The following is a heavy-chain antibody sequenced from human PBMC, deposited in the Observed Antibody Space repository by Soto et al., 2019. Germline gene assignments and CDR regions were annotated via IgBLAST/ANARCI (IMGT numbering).Heavy chain of an antibody. CDR2: ISYDGSNK. V-gene: IGHV3-30*18. Sequence: QVQLVESGGGVVQPGRSLRLSCAASGFTFSSYGMHWVRQAPGKGLEWVAVISYDGSNKYYADSVKGRFTISRDNSKNTLYLQMNSLRAEDTAVYYCAKDGGPYYGMDVWGQGTTVTASS. CDR3: AKDGGPYYGMDV. CDR1: GFTFSSYG. J-gene: IGHJ6*02.